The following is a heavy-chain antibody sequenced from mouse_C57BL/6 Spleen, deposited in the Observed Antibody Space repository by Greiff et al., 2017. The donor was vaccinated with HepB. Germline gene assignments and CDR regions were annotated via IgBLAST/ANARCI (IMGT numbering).Heavy chain of an antibody. V-gene: IGHV1-69*01. CDR3: AVTGPSDY. CDR2: IDPSDSYT. Sequence: QVQLQQPGAELVMPGASVKLSCKASGYTFTSYWMHWVKQRPGQGLEWIGEIDPSDSYTNYNQKFKGKSTFTVDKSSSTSYMQLSSLTSEDSAVYYCAVTGPSDYWGQGTTLTVSS. J-gene: IGHJ2*01. D-gene: IGHD4-1*01. CDR1: GYTFTSYW.